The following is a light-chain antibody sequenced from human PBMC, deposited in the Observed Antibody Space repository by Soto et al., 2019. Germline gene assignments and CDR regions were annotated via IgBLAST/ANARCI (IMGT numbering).Light chain of an antibody. J-gene: IGLJ1*01. CDR3: SSYAGRNNYV. CDR1: SSDVGGYNY. Sequence: QSVLTQPPSASGSPGQSVTISCTGTSSDVGGYNYVSWYQQHPGKAPKVMIYEVSKRPSGVPDRFSGSKSGNTASLTVSGLQAEDEPDYYCSSYAGRNNYVFGTGTKLTVL. V-gene: IGLV2-8*01. CDR2: EVS.